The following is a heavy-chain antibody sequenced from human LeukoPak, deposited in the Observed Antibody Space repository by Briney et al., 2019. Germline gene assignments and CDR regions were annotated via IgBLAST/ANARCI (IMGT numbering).Heavy chain of an antibody. CDR1: GGSFSGYY. D-gene: IGHD3-22*01. CDR3: ARAPVYYDGSGYPFGFDY. CDR2: INHSGST. V-gene: IGHV4-34*01. Sequence: SETLSLTCAVYGGSFSGYYWSWIRQPPGKGLEWIGEINHSGSTNYNPSLKSRVTISVDRSKNQFSLKLSSVTAADTAVYYCARAPVYYDGSGYPFGFDYWGQGTLVTVSS. J-gene: IGHJ4*02.